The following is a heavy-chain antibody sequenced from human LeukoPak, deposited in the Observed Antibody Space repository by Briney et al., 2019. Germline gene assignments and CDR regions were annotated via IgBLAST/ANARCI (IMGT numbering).Heavy chain of an antibody. Sequence: PGGSLRLSCAASEFTFSSYAMSWVRQAPGKGLEWVSAISGSGGSTYYADSVKGRFTISRDNSKNTLYLQMNSLRAEDTAVYYCAKDTRRLFPSALDYWGQGTLVTVSS. D-gene: IGHD2-15*01. CDR1: EFTFSSYA. J-gene: IGHJ4*02. CDR2: ISGSGGST. V-gene: IGHV3-23*01. CDR3: AKDTRRLFPSALDY.